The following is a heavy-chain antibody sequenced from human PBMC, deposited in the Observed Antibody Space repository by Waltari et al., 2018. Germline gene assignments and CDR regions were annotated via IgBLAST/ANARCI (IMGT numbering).Heavy chain of an antibody. J-gene: IGHJ4*02. Sequence: QLQLQESGPGLVRPSETLSLTCTVSGASISTYSWSWIRQPAGKGLEWIGRINTSGSTNQNPSLKSRITMSVDTSKNQFSLKLSSVTAADTAVYYCARLEYCTGSNCYGDSWGQGTLVTVSS. D-gene: IGHD2-8*02. V-gene: IGHV4-4*07. CDR3: ARLEYCTGSNCYGDS. CDR2: INTSGST. CDR1: GASISTYS.